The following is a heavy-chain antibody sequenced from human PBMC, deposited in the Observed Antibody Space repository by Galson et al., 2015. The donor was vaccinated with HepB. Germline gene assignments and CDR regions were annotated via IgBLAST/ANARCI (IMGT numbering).Heavy chain of an antibody. CDR1: GFTFSSYA. D-gene: IGHD3-3*01. CDR3: AILGSTYYDFWSGYYQNDY. Sequence: SLRLSCAASGFTFSSYAMHWVRQAPGKGLEWVAVISYDGSNKYYADSVKGRFTISRDNSKNTLYLQMNSLRAEDTAVYYCAILGSTYYDFWSGYYQNDYWGQGTLVTVSS. V-gene: IGHV3-30-3*01. CDR2: ISYDGSNK. J-gene: IGHJ4*02.